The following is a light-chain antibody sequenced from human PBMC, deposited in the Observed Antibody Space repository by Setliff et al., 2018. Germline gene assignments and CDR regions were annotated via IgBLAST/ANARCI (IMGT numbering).Light chain of an antibody. CDR1: SSNIGAGYD. CDR2: GNS. CDR3: SSYAGSNNFPYV. J-gene: IGLJ1*01. V-gene: IGLV1-40*03. Sequence: QSALTQPPSVSGAPGQRVTISCTGSSSNIGAGYDVHWYQQLPGTAPKLLIYGNSNRLSGVPDRFSGSKSGASASLAITGLQAEDEADYYCSSYAGSNNFPYVFGTGTKVTVL.